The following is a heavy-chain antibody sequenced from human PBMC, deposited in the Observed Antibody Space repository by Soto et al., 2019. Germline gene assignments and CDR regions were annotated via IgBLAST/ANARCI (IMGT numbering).Heavy chain of an antibody. D-gene: IGHD3-16*01. CDR1: GFSLSTTGVG. CDR2: IYWHDNK. Sequence: SGPTLVNPTQTLTLTCTFSGFSLSTTGVGVSWIRQPPGKALEWLALIYWHDNKRYSPSLKSRLTITKDTSKNQVVLTMTNMDPVDTATYYCTHRGGATVGLYYFDYWGQGALVTVSS. CDR3: THRGGATVGLYYFDY. J-gene: IGHJ4*02. V-gene: IGHV2-5*01.